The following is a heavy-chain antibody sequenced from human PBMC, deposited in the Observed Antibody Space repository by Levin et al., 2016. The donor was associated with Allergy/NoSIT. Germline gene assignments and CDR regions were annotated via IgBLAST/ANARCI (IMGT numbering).Heavy chain of an antibody. D-gene: IGHD3-3*01. CDR2: IGPTGVAT. CDR1: GFTFSNYA. V-gene: IGHV3-23*01. Sequence: GESLKISCAASGFTFSNYAMAWVRQAPGKGLEWVSGIGPTGVATYYTDSVKGRFTISRDESKNTVDLQMNSLRAEDTAVYYCGRDLNYYALDVRGPGTTVIVSS. J-gene: IGHJ6*02. CDR3: GRDLNYYALDV.